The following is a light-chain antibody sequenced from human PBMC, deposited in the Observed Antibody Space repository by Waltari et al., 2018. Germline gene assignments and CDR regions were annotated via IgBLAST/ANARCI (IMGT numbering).Light chain of an antibody. J-gene: IGKJ2*01. CDR3: QQYGRSWNT. CDR2: GSS. CDR1: QSVSSNY. V-gene: IGKV3-20*01. Sequence: EIVLTQSPGTLSLSPGERATLSCRASQSVSSNYLAWYQQRPGQAPRLLIHGSSSRATGIPDRCRGSGSGTDFTLTISRLEPEDFAVYYCQQYGRSWNTFGQGTKLEIK.